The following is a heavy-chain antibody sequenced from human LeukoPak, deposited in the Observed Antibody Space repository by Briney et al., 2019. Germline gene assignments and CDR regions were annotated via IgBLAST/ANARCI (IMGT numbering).Heavy chain of an antibody. D-gene: IGHD3-22*01. CDR3: ARSIVTYYYDSSGSLDAFDI. Sequence: GGSLRLSCAAPGFTFSSYGMHWVRQAPGKGLVWVSRINSDGSSTSYADSVKGRFTISRDNAKNTLYLQMNSLRAEDTAVYYCARSIVTYYYDSSGSLDAFDIWGQGTMVTVSS. CDR2: INSDGSST. V-gene: IGHV3-74*01. CDR1: GFTFSSYG. J-gene: IGHJ3*02.